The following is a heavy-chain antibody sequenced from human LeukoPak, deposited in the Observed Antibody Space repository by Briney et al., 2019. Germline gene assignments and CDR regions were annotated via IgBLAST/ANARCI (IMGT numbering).Heavy chain of an antibody. J-gene: IGHJ4*02. V-gene: IGHV3-30*03. CDR2: ISYDGSNK. D-gene: IGHD1-26*01. CDR3: ARGGQELHAPIAPYFDS. Sequence: PGGSLRLSCAASGFTFSSYGMHWVRQAPGKGLEWVAVISYDGSNKYYADSVKGRFTISRDNSKNTLYLQMDSLRAEDTAVYYCARGGQELHAPIAPYFDSWAQGPLVPVSS. CDR1: GFTFSSYG.